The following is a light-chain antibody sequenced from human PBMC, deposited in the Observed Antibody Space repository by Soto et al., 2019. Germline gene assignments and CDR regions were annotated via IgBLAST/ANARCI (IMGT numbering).Light chain of an antibody. CDR1: QSVSST. J-gene: IGKJ2*01. CDR2: GAS. Sequence: EIVMTQSPATLSVSPGERATLSCRASQSVSSTLAWYQQKPGHSPRLLIYGASTRATGIPDRFSGSGSGTEFTLAISSLQSEDFAVYYCQQYSDWPYTFGQGTKLDIK. CDR3: QQYSDWPYT. V-gene: IGKV3-15*01.